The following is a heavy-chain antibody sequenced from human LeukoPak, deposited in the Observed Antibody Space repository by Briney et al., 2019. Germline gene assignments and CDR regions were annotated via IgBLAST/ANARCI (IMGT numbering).Heavy chain of an antibody. D-gene: IGHD2-21*01. V-gene: IGHV4-4*02. Sequence: PSGTLSLTCTVSTGPITSTKWWSWVRPPPGKGLEWIGEISHTGSTNYNPSFNSRVTMSVDKSKNQFSLNLKSVTAADTAVYYCASSSLVVVVTYGFDIWGRGTAVTVSS. CDR3: ASSSLVVVVTYGFDI. J-gene: IGHJ3*02. CDR1: TGPITSTKW. CDR2: ISHTGST.